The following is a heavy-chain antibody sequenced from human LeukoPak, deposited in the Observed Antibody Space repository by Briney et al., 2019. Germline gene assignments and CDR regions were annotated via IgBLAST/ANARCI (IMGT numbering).Heavy chain of an antibody. Sequence: PGGSLRLSCEASGFTVSNNYMNWVRQAPGKGLEWVLVIYSGGTTYYADSVKGRFTISRDNSKNTLYLQMNSLRAEDTAVYYCASSAYAMFDYWGQGTLVTVSS. CDR1: GFTVSNNY. CDR3: ASSAYAMFDY. D-gene: IGHD2-8*01. V-gene: IGHV3-66*01. CDR2: IYSGGTT. J-gene: IGHJ4*02.